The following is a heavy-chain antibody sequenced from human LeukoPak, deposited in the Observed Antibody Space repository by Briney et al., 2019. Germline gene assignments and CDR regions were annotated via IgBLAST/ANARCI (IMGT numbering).Heavy chain of an antibody. CDR2: IRSKAYGGIT. CDR1: GFTFGDYA. D-gene: IGHD3-10*01. Sequence: GGSLRLSCTASGFTFGDYAMSWFRQAPGKGGEWVGFIRSKAYGGITEYAASVKGRFTISRHDSQSLAYLQMNSLKPEYTAVYYCNRVTGDYYGSDEIYYFDYWGQGTLVTVSS. CDR3: NRVTGDYYGSDEIYYFDY. V-gene: IGHV3-49*03. J-gene: IGHJ4*02.